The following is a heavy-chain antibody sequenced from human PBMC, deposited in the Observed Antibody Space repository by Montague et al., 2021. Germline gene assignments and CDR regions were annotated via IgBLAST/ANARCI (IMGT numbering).Heavy chain of an antibody. D-gene: IGHD3-10*01. CDR1: GGSVSTGGYS. Sequence: TLSLTCSVSGGSVSTGGYSWSWIRQRTGQGFEWLGYTSLRGTTYYNPSLRRRLSISLDTSRNHLSLQLTSVTAADTANYSCALDASGSSVGCFNPWGQGTLVTVSS. J-gene: IGHJ5*02. V-gene: IGHV4-31*03. CDR2: TSLRGTT. CDR3: ALDASGSSVGCFNP.